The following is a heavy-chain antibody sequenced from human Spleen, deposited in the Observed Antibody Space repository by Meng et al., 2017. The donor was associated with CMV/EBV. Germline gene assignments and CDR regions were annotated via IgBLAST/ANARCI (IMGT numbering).Heavy chain of an antibody. CDR2: IIPILGIA. V-gene: IGHV1-69*10. D-gene: IGHD2-2*01. CDR3: ARDSRGIVVVPAAIFRDDAFDI. J-gene: IGHJ3*02. CDR1: GGTFSSYA. Sequence: SVKVSCKASGGTFSSYAISWVRQAPGQGIEWMGGIIPILGIANYAQKFQGRVTITTDESTSTAYMELSSLRSEDTAVYYCARDSRGIVVVPAAIFRDDAFDIWGQGTMVTVSS.